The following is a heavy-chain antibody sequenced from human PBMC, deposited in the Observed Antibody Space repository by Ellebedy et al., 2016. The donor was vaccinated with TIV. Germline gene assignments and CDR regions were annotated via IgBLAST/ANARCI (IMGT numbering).Heavy chain of an antibody. Sequence: GESLKISCAASGFTFSSYAMSWVRQAPGKGLEWVSAISSSGGSTYYADSVKGRFTISRDNSKNTLYLQMNSLRAEDTAVYYCAKAIGYCSSTSCYVFDYWGQGTLVTVSS. D-gene: IGHD2-2*01. CDR2: ISSSGGST. J-gene: IGHJ4*02. V-gene: IGHV3-23*01. CDR3: AKAIGYCSSTSCYVFDY. CDR1: GFTFSSYA.